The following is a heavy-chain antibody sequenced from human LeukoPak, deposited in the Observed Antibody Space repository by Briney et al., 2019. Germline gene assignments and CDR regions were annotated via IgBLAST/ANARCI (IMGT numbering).Heavy chain of an antibody. Sequence: GGSLRLTCAASGFTFSSWVRQAPGKGLEWVSAISGSGGSTYYADSVKGRFTISRDNSKNTLYLQMNSLRAEDTAVYYCAKEAPLPYSGSYFDYWGQGTLVTVSS. D-gene: IGHD1-26*01. J-gene: IGHJ4*02. CDR2: ISGSGGST. CDR3: AKEAPLPYSGSYFDY. CDR1: GFTFSS. V-gene: IGHV3-23*01.